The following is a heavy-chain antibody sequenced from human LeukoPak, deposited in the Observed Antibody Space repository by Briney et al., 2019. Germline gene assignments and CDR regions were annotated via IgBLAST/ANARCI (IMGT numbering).Heavy chain of an antibody. CDR3: ASHPRYSSSPPFDY. CDR1: GYTFTGYY. D-gene: IGHD6-19*01. Sequence: HEASVKVSCKASGYTFTGYYMHWVRQAPGQGLEWMGWINPNTGGTNYAQKFQGRVTMTRDTTISTAYMELSRLTSDDTAIYYCASHPRYSSSPPFDYWGQGTLVTVSS. J-gene: IGHJ4*02. CDR2: INPNTGGT. V-gene: IGHV1-2*02.